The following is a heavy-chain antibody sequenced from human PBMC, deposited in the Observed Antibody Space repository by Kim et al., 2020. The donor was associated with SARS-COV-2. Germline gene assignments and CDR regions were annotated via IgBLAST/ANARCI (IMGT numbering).Heavy chain of an antibody. CDR3: ARGAMVRGAYYMDV. Sequence: GGSLRLSCAASGFTFSSYWMHWVRQAPGKGLVWVSRINSDGSSTSYADSVKGRFTISRDNAKNTLYLQMNSLRAEDTAVYCCARGAMVRGAYYMDVWGKGTTVTVSS. J-gene: IGHJ6*03. CDR2: INSDGSST. D-gene: IGHD3-10*01. V-gene: IGHV3-74*01. CDR1: GFTFSSYW.